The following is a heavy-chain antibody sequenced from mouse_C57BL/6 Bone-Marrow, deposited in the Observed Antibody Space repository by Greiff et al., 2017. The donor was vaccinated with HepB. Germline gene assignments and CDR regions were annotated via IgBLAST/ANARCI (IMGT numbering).Heavy chain of an antibody. CDR2: IYPGGGYT. CDR1: GYTFTNYW. V-gene: IGHV1-63*01. CDR3: AREGYYSTFAY. J-gene: IGHJ3*01. D-gene: IGHD2-5*01. Sequence: QVQLQQSGAELVRPGTSVKMSCKASGYTFTNYWIGWAKQRPGHGLEWIGDIYPGGGYTNYNEKFKGKATLTADKSSSTAYMQFRSLTSEDSAIYYCAREGYYSTFAYWGQGTLVTVSA.